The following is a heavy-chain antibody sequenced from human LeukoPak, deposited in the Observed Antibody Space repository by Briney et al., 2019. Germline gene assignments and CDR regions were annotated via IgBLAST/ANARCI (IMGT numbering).Heavy chain of an antibody. V-gene: IGHV3-43*02. CDR3: AKNKGKPVYYYMDV. Sequence: GGSLRLSCAASGFTFDDYAMHWVRQAPGKGLEWVSLITEDGRHTFYADSVKGRFTISRDNSKNSLYLQMNSQTTEETALYYWAKNKGKPVYYYMDVWGKGATVTVSS. CDR1: GFTFDDYA. J-gene: IGHJ6*03. CDR2: ITEDGRHT.